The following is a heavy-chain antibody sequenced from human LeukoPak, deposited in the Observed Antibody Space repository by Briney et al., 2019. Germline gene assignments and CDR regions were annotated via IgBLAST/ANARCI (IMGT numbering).Heavy chain of an antibody. V-gene: IGHV4-4*09. CDR3: ARHLPITVTGPHSCHPMDV. CDR1: GASISTYY. J-gene: IGHJ6*03. CDR2: ISPSGST. Sequence: PSETLSLTCTVSGASISTYYWSWVRQPPGKGLEWIAYISPSGSTKFNPSLKSRLSISVATSRTQVSLKLSSVTAADTAVYYCARHLPITVTGPHSCHPMDVWGKGTTVSVSS. D-gene: IGHD4-17*01.